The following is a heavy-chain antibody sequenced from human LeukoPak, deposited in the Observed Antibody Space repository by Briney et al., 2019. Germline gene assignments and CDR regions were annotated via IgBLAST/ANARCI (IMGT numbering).Heavy chain of an antibody. CDR1: GFTFSSYW. D-gene: IGHD3-22*01. Sequence: GGSLRLSCAASGFTFSSYWMSWVRQAPGKGLEWVANIKQDGSETYYVDSVKGRFTISRDNAKNSLYLQMNSLRAEDTAVYYCARARTYYYDSSGQGGYFQHWGQGTLVTVSS. V-gene: IGHV3-7*01. J-gene: IGHJ1*01. CDR3: ARARTYYYDSSGQGGYFQH. CDR2: IKQDGSET.